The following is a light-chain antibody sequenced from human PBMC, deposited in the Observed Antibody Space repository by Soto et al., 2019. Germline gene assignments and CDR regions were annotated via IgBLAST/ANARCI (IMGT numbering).Light chain of an antibody. Sequence: EIGLTQSQGTLSLSPGERATRACRASQSVSSSYLAWYQQKPGQAPRLLIYGASSRATGIPDRFSGSGSGTDFTLTISRLEPEDFAVYYCQQYGNSPLTFGGGTKVEIK. CDR2: GAS. J-gene: IGKJ4*01. V-gene: IGKV3-20*01. CDR3: QQYGNSPLT. CDR1: QSVSSSY.